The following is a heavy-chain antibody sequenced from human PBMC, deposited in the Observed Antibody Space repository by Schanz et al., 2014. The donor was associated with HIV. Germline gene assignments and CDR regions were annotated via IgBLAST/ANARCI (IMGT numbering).Heavy chain of an antibody. V-gene: IGHV3-33*01. Sequence: QVQLVESGGGVVQPGRSLRLSCAASGFTFSSYGMHWVRQAPGKGLEWVALVWYDGSNKYYVDSVKGRFTISRDNSKNTLHLQMNSLRAEDTAVYYCARENPLYYYLHGGPFDIWGQGTMVTVSS. CDR3: ARENPLYYYLHGGPFDI. J-gene: IGHJ3*02. CDR1: GFTFSSYG. D-gene: IGHD3-10*01. CDR2: VWYDGSNK.